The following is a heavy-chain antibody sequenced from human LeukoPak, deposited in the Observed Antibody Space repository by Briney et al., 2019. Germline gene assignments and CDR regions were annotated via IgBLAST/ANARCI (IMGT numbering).Heavy chain of an antibody. Sequence: SETLSLTCAVYGGSLSGYSWSWIRQPPGKGLEWIGELNHSESTNYNPSLKSRVTISVDTSKNQFSLKLSSVTAADSAFYYCARVPGRPAAVFDYWGQGTLVTVSS. J-gene: IGHJ4*02. CDR2: LNHSEST. CDR3: ARVPGRPAAVFDY. D-gene: IGHD2-2*01. CDR1: GGSLSGYS. V-gene: IGHV4-34*01.